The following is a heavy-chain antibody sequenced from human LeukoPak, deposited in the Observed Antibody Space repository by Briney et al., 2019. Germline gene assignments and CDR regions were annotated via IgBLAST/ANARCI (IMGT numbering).Heavy chain of an antibody. CDR3: AKYYYDSSGYYSSLSVVY. J-gene: IGHJ4*02. Sequence: GGSLRLSCAASGFTFSDYYMSWIRQAPGKGLEWVSYINSNGSGIYYAYSAKGRFTISSANAKNSQSLQMNSLRAEDTAVYYCAKYYYDSSGYYSSLSVVYWGQGTLVTVSS. V-gene: IGHV3-11*01. CDR1: GFTFSDYY. D-gene: IGHD3-22*01. CDR2: INSNGSGI.